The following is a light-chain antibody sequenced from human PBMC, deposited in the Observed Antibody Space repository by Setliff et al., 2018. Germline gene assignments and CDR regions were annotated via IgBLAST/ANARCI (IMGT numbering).Light chain of an antibody. V-gene: IGLV2-11*01. CDR3: CSYATTYTFVV. J-gene: IGLJ2*01. Sequence: QSALAQPPPVSGSPGQSVTISCTGTSSHIGDYNSVSWYQQHPGKVPKLMIYDVDKRPSGVPDRFSGSKSGSSASLTISGLQAEDEADYYCCSYATTYTFVVFGGGTKVTVL. CDR1: SSHIGDYNS. CDR2: DVD.